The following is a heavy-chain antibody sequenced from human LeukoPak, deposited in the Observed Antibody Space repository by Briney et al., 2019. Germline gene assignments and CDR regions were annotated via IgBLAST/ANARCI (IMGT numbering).Heavy chain of an antibody. CDR3: ARRGGGYCTSTRCCCMDV. Sequence: ASVKVSCKASGYTFTNYGITWVRQAPGQGLEWMGWISAYNGDTNFDQKFQGRVTMTTDTSTSTAYMELRTLRSDDTAVYYCARRGGGYCTSTRCCCMDVWGKGTTVTVSS. V-gene: IGHV1-18*01. CDR1: GYTFTNYG. D-gene: IGHD2-2*01. J-gene: IGHJ6*03. CDR2: ISAYNGDT.